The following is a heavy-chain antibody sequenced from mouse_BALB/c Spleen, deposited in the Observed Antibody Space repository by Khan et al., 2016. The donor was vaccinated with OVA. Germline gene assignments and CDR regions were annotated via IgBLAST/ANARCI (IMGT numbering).Heavy chain of an antibody. CDR1: GFTFNIYA. V-gene: IGHV5-6-5*01. D-gene: IGHD1-1*01. J-gene: IGHJ3*01. CDR3: TREIYGSNYGWLAY. CDR2: ISSGYST. Sequence: EVELVESGGGLVKPGGSLKLSCAASGFTFNIYAMSWVRQSLEKRQEWVASISSGYSTYYPDSVKGRFTISRDNARNILYLQMSSLRSEDTAMYYCTREIYGSNYGWLAYWGLGTLVTVAA.